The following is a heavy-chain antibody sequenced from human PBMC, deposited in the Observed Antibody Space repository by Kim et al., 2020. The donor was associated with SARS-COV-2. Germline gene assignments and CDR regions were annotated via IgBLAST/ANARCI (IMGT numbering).Heavy chain of an antibody. V-gene: IGHV3-21*01. CDR2: I. J-gene: IGHJ4*02. Sequence: IYYADSVKGRFTISRDNAKNSLYLQMNSRRAEDTAVYYCARDVVAGTSDYWGQGTLVTVSS. CDR3: ARDVVAGTSDY. D-gene: IGHD6-19*01.